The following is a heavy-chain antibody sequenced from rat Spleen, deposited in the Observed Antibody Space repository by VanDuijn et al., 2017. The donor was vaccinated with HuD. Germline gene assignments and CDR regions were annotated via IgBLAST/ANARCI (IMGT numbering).Heavy chain of an antibody. CDR3: TRDYYGYNFDY. D-gene: IGHD1-9*01. V-gene: IGHV2S12*01. CDR2: ISRTGYT. Sequence: QVQLKESGPGLVQPSQTLSLTCTVSGFSLTSKGVAWVRQPPGKGLEWLAAISRTGYTFYNSALKFRLTISMDISKNQVYLRLNSLQIEDTAIYFCTRDYYGYNFDYWGQGVMVTVSS. CDR1: GFSLTSKG. J-gene: IGHJ2*01.